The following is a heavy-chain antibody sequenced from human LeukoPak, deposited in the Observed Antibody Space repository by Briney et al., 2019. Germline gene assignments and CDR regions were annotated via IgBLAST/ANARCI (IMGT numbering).Heavy chain of an antibody. D-gene: IGHD3-16*01. V-gene: IGHV3-11*04. CDR2: ISSSGSTI. CDR1: GFTVSSNY. Sequence: GGSLRLSCAASGFTVSSNYMSWVRQAPGKGLEWVSYISSSGSTIYYADSVKGRFTISRDNAKNSLYLQMNSLRAEDTAVYYCANHDPAGEAFDIWGQGTMVTVSS. J-gene: IGHJ3*02. CDR3: ANHDPAGEAFDI.